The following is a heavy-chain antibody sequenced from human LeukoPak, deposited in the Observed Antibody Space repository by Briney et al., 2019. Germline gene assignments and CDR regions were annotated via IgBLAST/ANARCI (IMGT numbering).Heavy chain of an antibody. V-gene: IGHV1-8*01. CDR1: GYTFTSYD. CDR2: MNPNSGNT. CDR3: ARGVSTSYYYDSSGYVDY. D-gene: IGHD3-22*01. J-gene: IGHJ4*02. Sequence: ASVKVSCRASGYTFTSYDINWVRQATGQGLEWMGWMNPNSGNTGYAQKFQGRVTMTRNTSISTAYMELSSLRSEDTAVYYCARGVSTSYYYDSSGYVDYWGQGTLVTVSS.